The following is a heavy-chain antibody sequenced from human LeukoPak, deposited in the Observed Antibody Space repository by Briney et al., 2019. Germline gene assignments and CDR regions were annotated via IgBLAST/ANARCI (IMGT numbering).Heavy chain of an antibody. Sequence: SQTLSLTCAISGDSVSSNSAAWNWIRQSPSRGLEWLGRTYYRSKWYNDYAVSVKSRITINPDTSKNQFSLQLNSVTPEDTAVYYCARAYDSSGYYSLYYFDYWGQGTLVTVSS. CDR2: TYYRSKWYN. V-gene: IGHV6-1*01. CDR1: GDSVSSNSAA. CDR3: ARAYDSSGYYSLYYFDY. J-gene: IGHJ4*02. D-gene: IGHD3-22*01.